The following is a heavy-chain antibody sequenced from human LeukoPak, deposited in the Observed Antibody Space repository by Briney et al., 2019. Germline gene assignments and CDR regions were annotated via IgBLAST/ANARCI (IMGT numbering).Heavy chain of an antibody. CDR3: AKGGRGYSYGYRGNWFDP. CDR2: INHSGST. D-gene: IGHD5-18*01. Sequence: TSETLSLTCAVYGGSFSGYYWSWIRQPPGKGLEWIGEINHSGSTNYNPSLKSRVTISVDTSKNQFSLKLSSATAADTAVYYCAKGGRGYSYGYRGNWFDPWGQGTLVTVSS. CDR1: GGSFSGYY. J-gene: IGHJ5*02. V-gene: IGHV4-34*01.